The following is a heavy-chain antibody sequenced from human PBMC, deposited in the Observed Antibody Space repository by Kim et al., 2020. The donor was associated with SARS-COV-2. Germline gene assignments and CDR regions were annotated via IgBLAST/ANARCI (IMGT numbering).Heavy chain of an antibody. J-gene: IGHJ4*02. D-gene: IGHD3-22*01. V-gene: IGHV3-43*02. CDR2: ISGDGGST. CDR3: AKDLSDYYDSSGYPYYFDY. Sequence: GGSLRLSCAASGFTFDDYAMHWVRQAPGKGLEWVSLISGDGGSTYYADSVKGRFTISRDNSKNSLYLQMNSLRTEDTALYYCAKDLSDYYDSSGYPYYFDYWGQGTLVTVSS. CDR1: GFTFDDYA.